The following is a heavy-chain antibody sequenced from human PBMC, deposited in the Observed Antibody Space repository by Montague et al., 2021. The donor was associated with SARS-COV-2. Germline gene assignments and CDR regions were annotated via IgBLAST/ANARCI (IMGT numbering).Heavy chain of an antibody. D-gene: IGHD3-22*01. CDR1: GGSISSYY. Sequence: SETLSLTCTVSGGSISSYYWSWIRQPPGKGLEWIGYIYYSGTTNYNPSLKSRVTISLDTSKTHVSLKLRSVTAADTAVYYCASTVDYYAHFDSWGQGTLVSVSS. V-gene: IGHV4-59*12. J-gene: IGHJ4*02. CDR3: ASTVDYYAHFDS. CDR2: IYYSGTT.